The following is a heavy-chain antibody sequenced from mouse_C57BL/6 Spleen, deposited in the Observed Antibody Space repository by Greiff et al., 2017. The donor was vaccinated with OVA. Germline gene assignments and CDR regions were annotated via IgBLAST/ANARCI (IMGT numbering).Heavy chain of an antibody. CDR1: GYTFTSYW. CDR2: IYPGSGST. J-gene: IGHJ2*01. Sequence: QVQLQQPGAELVKPGASVKMSCKASGYTFTSYWITWVKQRPGQGLEWIGDIYPGSGSTNYNEKFKSKAALPVDTSSSTAYMQLSSLTSEDSAVYACARRGAIYDGYYVDYWGQGTTLTVSS. CDR3: ARRGAIYDGYYVDY. D-gene: IGHD2-3*01. V-gene: IGHV1-55*01.